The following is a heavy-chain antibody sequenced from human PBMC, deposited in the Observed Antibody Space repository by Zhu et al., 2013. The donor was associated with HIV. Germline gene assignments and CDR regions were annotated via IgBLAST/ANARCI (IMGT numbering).Heavy chain of an antibody. D-gene: IGHD3-22*01. CDR1: GGSISSYY. CDR2: IYYSGST. V-gene: IGHV4-59*01. J-gene: IGHJ3*02. CDR3: ARLNYYDSSGYGVXAFDI. Sequence: QVQLQESGPGLVKPSETLSLTCTVSGGSISSYYWSWIRQPPGKGLEWIGYIYYSGSTNYNPSLKSRVTISVDTSKNQFSLKLSSVTAADTAVYYCARLNYYDSSGYGVXAFDIVGPRDKWSTVSS.